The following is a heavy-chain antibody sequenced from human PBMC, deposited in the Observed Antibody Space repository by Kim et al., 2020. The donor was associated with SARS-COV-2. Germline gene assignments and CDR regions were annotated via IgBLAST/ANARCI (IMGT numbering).Heavy chain of an antibody. CDR2: IWYDGSNK. CDR1: GFTFSSYG. CDR3: ARGWWELLNWFDP. Sequence: GGSLRLSCAASGFTFSSYGMHWVRQAPGKGLEWVAVIWYDGSNKYYADSVKGRFTISRDNSKNTLYLQMNSLRAEDTAVYYCARGWWELLNWFDPWGQGTLVTVSS. J-gene: IGHJ5*02. D-gene: IGHD1-26*01. V-gene: IGHV3-33*01.